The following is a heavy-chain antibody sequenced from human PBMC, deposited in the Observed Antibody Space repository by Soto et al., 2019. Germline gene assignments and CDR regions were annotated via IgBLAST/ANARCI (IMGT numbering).Heavy chain of an antibody. Sequence: GGSLRLSCAASGFTFSSYSMNWVRQAPGKGLEWVSSISSSSSYIYYADSVKGRFTISRDNAKNSLYLQMNSLRAEDTAVYYCARDPSAPHYGDSNWFDPWGQGTLVTVSS. J-gene: IGHJ5*02. D-gene: IGHD4-17*01. CDR2: ISSSSSYI. CDR1: GFTFSSYS. CDR3: ARDPSAPHYGDSNWFDP. V-gene: IGHV3-21*01.